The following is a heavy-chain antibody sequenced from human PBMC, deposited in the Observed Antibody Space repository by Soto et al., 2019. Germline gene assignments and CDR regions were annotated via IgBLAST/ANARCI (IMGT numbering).Heavy chain of an antibody. V-gene: IGHV1-69*01. CDR3: AAALGCRSTSCNLDY. J-gene: IGHJ4*02. D-gene: IGHD2-2*01. CDR2: IIPVSGAA. CDR1: GGTFGSYA. Sequence: QVQLVQSGAEVKKPGSSVKVSCKASGGTFGSYAFSWVRQAPGQGLEWMGGIIPVSGAAHYAQKFQGRVTITADESTSTAYMEVGSLSSQDTAVYYCAAALGCRSTSCNLDYWGQGTRVIVSS.